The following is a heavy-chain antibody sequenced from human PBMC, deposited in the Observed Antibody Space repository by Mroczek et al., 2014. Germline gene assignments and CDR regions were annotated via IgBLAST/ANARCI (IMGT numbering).Heavy chain of an antibody. CDR1: GDSISSGNNW. V-gene: IGHV4-31*03. D-gene: IGHD2-2*01. CDR3: VRSSLTYYYYLDV. Sequence: QVQLQESGPGLVKPSQTLSLTCTVSGDSISSGNNWWSWVRQHPEKGLEWLGYIYYSGSTYYNPSLKNRVSLLVDTSKNQFSLEVHSVTAADTAVYYCVRSSLTYYYYLDVWGNGTTVTVSS. J-gene: IGHJ6*03. CDR2: IYYSGST.